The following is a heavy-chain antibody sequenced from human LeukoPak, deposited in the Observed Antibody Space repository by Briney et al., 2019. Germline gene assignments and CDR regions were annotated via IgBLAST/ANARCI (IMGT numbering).Heavy chain of an antibody. CDR1: GGTFSSYA. J-gene: IGHJ4*02. CDR2: IIPIFGTA. D-gene: IGHD3-10*01. V-gene: IGHV1-69*13. CDR3: ARDRKGSGSYYKGEFDY. Sequence: ASVNVSFKASGGTFSSYAISWVRQAPGQGLAWMGGIIPIFGTANYAQKFQGRVTITADESTSTAYMELSSLRSEDTAVYYCARDRKGSGSYYKGEFDYWGQGTLVTVSS.